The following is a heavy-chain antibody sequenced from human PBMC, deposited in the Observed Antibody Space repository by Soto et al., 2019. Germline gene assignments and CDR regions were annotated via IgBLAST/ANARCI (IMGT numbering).Heavy chain of an antibody. Sequence: EVQVVESGGGRVKPGGSLRLSCAASGFTFSSHSMNWVRQAPGKGLEWVSTISSSSTYIYYADSVKGRFTISRDNAKNSLYLQMNSLRAEDTAVYYCAKVTGYYMDHWGQGTLVTVSS. V-gene: IGHV3-21*04. CDR2: ISSSSTYI. D-gene: IGHD3-9*01. CDR1: GFTFSSHS. J-gene: IGHJ4*02. CDR3: AKVTGYYMDH.